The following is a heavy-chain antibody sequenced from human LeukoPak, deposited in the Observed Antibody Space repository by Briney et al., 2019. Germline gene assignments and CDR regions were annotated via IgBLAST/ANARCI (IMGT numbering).Heavy chain of an antibody. CDR2: IYYSGST. D-gene: IGHD1-26*01. V-gene: IGHV4-59*01. Sequence: SETLSLTCTVSGGSLSSYYWSWIRQPPGKGLEWIGYIYYSGSTNYNPSLKSRVTISVDTSKNQFSLKLSSVTAADTAVYYCAREVVGAKAPDYWGQGTLVTVSS. CDR1: GGSLSSYY. J-gene: IGHJ4*02. CDR3: AREVVGAKAPDY.